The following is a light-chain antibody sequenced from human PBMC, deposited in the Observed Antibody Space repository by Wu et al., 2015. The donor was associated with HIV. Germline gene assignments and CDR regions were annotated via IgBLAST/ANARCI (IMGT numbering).Light chain of an antibody. Sequence: DRVSISCGPSQDIRNSLAWYQQETTGKTPNAPALCYIMLETGVQSRFRGSGSGTDYILTISSLEPEDFAVYYCQQRGDWPATFGQGTKVEIK. CDR1: QDIRNS. CDR3: QQRGDWPAT. V-gene: IGKV1-NL1*01. J-gene: IGKJ2*01. CDR2: YI.